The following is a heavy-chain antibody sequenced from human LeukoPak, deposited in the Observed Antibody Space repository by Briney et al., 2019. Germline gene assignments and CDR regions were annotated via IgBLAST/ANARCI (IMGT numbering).Heavy chain of an antibody. CDR2: IYSGGST. V-gene: IGHV3-53*01. CDR1: GCTVSSNY. J-gene: IGHJ6*02. Sequence: GGSLRLSCVASGCTVSSNYMSWVRQAPGKGLEWVSVIYSGGSTYYADSVKGRFTISRDNSKNTLYLQMNSLRAEDTAVYYCARDSYNTAMVTGFMDVWGQGTTVTVSS. CDR3: ARDSYNTAMVTGFMDV. D-gene: IGHD5-18*01.